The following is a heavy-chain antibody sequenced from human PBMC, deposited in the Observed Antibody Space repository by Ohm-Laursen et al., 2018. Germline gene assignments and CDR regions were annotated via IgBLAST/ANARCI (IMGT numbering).Heavy chain of an antibody. CDR1: GYTFTDYY. CDR3: ARVLPQAQFSLDY. CDR2: ISPNSGGT. D-gene: IGHD2/OR15-2a*01. Sequence: SVKVSCKASGYTFTDYYMHWVRQAPGQGLEWMGWISPNSGGTNYAQKFQSRVTMTRDTSISTAYMELSSLRSDDTAVYYCARVLPQAQFSLDYWGQGTLVTVSS. V-gene: IGHV1-2*02. J-gene: IGHJ4*02.